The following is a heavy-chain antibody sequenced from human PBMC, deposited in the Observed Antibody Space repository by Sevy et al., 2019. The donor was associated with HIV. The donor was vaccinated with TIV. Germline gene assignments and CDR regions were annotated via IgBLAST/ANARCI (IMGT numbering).Heavy chain of an antibody. Sequence: GESLKISCKGSGYSFTSYWIGWVRQMPGKGLEWMGIIYPGDSDTRYSPSFQGQVTISADKSISTAYLQGSSLKASDTAMYYCARHEGDSSSSHKAHVYYYMDVWGKGTTVTVSS. D-gene: IGHD6-6*01. CDR3: ARHEGDSSSSHKAHVYYYMDV. CDR2: IYPGDSDT. V-gene: IGHV5-51*01. CDR1: GYSFTSYW. J-gene: IGHJ6*03.